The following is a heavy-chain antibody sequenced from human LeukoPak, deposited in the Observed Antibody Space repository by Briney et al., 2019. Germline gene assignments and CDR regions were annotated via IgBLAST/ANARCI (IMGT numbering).Heavy chain of an antibody. D-gene: IGHD6-19*01. V-gene: IGHV1-2*02. CDR2: INTNSGGT. J-gene: IGHJ5*02. CDR1: GYTFTGYY. CDR3: ARDRGIAVAARGWFDP. Sequence: ASVKVSCKASGYTFTGYYIHWVRQAPGQGLEWMGWINTNSGGTNYAQKFQGGVTMTRDTSISTAYMELSRLRSDDTAVYYCARDRGIAVAARGWFDPWGQGTLVTVYS.